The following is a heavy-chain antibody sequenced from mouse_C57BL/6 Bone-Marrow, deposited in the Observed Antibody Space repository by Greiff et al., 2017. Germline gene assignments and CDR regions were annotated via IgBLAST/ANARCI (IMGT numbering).Heavy chain of an antibody. CDR3: AIGDSNYAWFAY. D-gene: IGHD2-5*01. Sequence: QVQLKESGPGLVQPSQSLSITCTVSGFSLTSYGVHWVRQPPGKGLEWLGVIWSGGSTDYNAAFISRLSISKDNSKSQVFFKMNSLQANGTAIYYCAIGDSNYAWFAYWGQGTLVTVSA. CDR2: IWSGGST. V-gene: IGHV2-4*01. CDR1: GFSLTSYG. J-gene: IGHJ3*01.